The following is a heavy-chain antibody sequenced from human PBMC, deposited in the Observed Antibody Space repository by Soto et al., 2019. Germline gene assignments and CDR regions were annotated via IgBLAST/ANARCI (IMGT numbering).Heavy chain of an antibody. CDR3: ARVPLGRIFLGYFDY. CDR2: IYYSGST. CDR1: GGSISSGGYY. V-gene: IGHV4-31*03. Sequence: QVQLQESGPGLVKPSQTLSLTCTVSGGSISSGGYYWSRIRQHPGKGLEWIGYIYYSGSTYYNPSLKSRVTTSVDTSKNQFSLKLSSVTAADTAVYYCARVPLGRIFLGYFDYWGQGTLVTVSS. J-gene: IGHJ4*02. D-gene: IGHD3-9*01.